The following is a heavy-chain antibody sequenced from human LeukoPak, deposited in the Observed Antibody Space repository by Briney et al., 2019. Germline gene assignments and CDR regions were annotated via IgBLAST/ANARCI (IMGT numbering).Heavy chain of an antibody. Sequence: ASVKVSCTASGYTFTGYYMHWVRQAPGQGLEWMGRINPNSGGTNYAQKFQGRVTMTRDTSISTAYMELSRLRSDDTAVYYCARDHRIAARLHSNSFDYWGQGTLVTVSS. CDR3: ARDHRIAARLHSNSFDY. V-gene: IGHV1-2*06. CDR1: GYTFTGYY. D-gene: IGHD6-6*01. J-gene: IGHJ4*02. CDR2: INPNSGGT.